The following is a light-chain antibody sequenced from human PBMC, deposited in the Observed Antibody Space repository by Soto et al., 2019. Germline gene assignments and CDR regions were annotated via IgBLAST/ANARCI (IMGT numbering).Light chain of an antibody. V-gene: IGKV1-39*01. CDR1: QSISNH. CDR2: AAS. Sequence: DIQMTQSPSSLSASVEDRVIITCRASQSISNHLNWYQQKPGKAPKLLIFAASSLQSGVPSRFSGSRSGPDFTLTISSLQPEDFATYYCQHSYRSPPTFGQGTKVEIK. J-gene: IGKJ1*01. CDR3: QHSYRSPPT.